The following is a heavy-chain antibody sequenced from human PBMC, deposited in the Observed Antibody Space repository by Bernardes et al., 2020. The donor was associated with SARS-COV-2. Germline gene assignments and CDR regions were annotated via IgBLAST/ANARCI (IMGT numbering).Heavy chain of an antibody. CDR3: ATLQDYYYYGMDV. CDR2: INHSGST. Sequence: SETLSLTCAVYGGSFSGYYWSWIRQPPGKGLEWIGEINHSGSTNYNPSLKSRVTISVDTSKNQFSLKLSSVTAADTAVYYCATLQDYYYYGMDVWGQGTTVTVSS. V-gene: IGHV4-34*01. CDR1: GGSFSGYY. J-gene: IGHJ6*02.